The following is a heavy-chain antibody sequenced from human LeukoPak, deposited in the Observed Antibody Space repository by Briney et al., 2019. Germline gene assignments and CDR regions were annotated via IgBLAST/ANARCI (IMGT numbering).Heavy chain of an antibody. CDR1: GFTFSSYG. CDR3: ARDMCSGGSCYVYYYYGMDV. D-gene: IGHD2-15*01. CDR2: IWYDGSNK. J-gene: IGHJ6*04. Sequence: GGSLRLSCAASGFTFSSYGMHWVRQAPGKGLEYVAVIWYDGSNKYYADSVKGRFTISRDNSKNTLYLQMNSLRAEDTAVYYCARDMCSGGSCYVYYYYGMDVWGKGTTVTVSS. V-gene: IGHV3-33*01.